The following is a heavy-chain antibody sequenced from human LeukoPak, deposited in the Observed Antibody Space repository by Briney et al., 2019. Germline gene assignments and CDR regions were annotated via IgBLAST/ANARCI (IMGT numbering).Heavy chain of an antibody. D-gene: IGHD1-14*01. CDR1: GFTFSNYW. J-gene: IGHJ3*02. CDR3: AKVKATGGGAFDI. V-gene: IGHV3-21*01. Sequence: PGGSLRLSCAASGFTFSNYWMHWVRRAPGKGLEWVSSISSSGTSIYYADSVRGRFTISRDNAKDSLYLQMNSLRAEDTAVYYCAKVKATGGGAFDIWGQGATVTVSS. CDR2: ISSSGTSI.